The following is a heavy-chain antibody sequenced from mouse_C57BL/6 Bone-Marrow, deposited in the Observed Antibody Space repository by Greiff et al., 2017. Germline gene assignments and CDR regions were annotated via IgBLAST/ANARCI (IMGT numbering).Heavy chain of an antibody. CDR3: ARSPLYYYGSSSWFAY. D-gene: IGHD1-1*01. Sequence: VQLQQSGAELARPGASVKLSCKASGYTFTSSGISWVKQRTGQGLEWIGEIYPRSGNPYYNEKFKGKATLTADKSSSTAYMELRSLTSEDSAVYFCARSPLYYYGSSSWFAYWGQGTLVTVSA. CDR1: GYTFTSSG. J-gene: IGHJ3*01. CDR2: IYPRSGNP. V-gene: IGHV1-81*01.